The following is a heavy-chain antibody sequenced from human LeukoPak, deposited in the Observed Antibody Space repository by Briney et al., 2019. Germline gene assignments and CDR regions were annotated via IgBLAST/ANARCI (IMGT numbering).Heavy chain of an antibody. CDR3: ARVRTNILTGYGIDY. Sequence: ASVKVSCKASGYTFTGYYMHWVRQAPGQGLEWMGWINPNSGGTNYAQKFQGRVTMTRDTSISTACMELSRLRSDDTAVYYCARVRTNILTGYGIDYWGQGTLVTVSS. V-gene: IGHV1-2*02. D-gene: IGHD3-9*01. CDR2: INPNSGGT. CDR1: GYTFTGYY. J-gene: IGHJ4*02.